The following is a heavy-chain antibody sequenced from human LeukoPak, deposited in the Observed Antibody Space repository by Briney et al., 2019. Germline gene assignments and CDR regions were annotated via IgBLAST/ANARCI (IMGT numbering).Heavy chain of an antibody. V-gene: IGHV4-39*01. CDR2: IYYSGST. CDR3: ARTVVGFDY. D-gene: IGHD4-23*01. J-gene: IGHJ4*02. Sequence: PSETLSLTCSVSGGSISTNDYYWDWIRQPPGMGLEYIGSIYYSGSTYYNPSLESRVTISVDTSKNQFSLKLSSVTAADTAVYYCARTVVGFDYWGQGTLLTVSS. CDR1: GGSISTNDYY.